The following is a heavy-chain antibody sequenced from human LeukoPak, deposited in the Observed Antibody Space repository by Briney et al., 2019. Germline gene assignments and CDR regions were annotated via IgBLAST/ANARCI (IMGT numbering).Heavy chain of an antibody. CDR2: ISSGSTYI. V-gene: IGHV3-21*01. CDR3: ARVRSGSYDGFDI. Sequence: PGGSLRLSCAASGFTFSAYSLNWVRQAPGEGLEWVSSISSGSTYIFYADSVKGRFTISRDNSKNSLYLQMNSLRAEDTAVYYCARVRSGSYDGFDIWGQGTMVTVSS. D-gene: IGHD6-25*01. CDR1: GFTFSAYS. J-gene: IGHJ3*02.